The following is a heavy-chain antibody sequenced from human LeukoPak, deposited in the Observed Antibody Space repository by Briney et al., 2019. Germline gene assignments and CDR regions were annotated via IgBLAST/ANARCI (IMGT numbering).Heavy chain of an antibody. CDR3: ASRNSLFI. CDR2: IYSGGST. CDR1: GFTVGSNY. Sequence: GGSLRLSCAASGFTVGSNYMSWVRQAPGKGLEWVSVIYSGGSTYYADSVKGRFTISRDNAKNSLYLQMNSLRAEDTAVYYCASRNSLFIWGQGTLVTVSS. D-gene: IGHD4-23*01. V-gene: IGHV3-53*01. J-gene: IGHJ4*02.